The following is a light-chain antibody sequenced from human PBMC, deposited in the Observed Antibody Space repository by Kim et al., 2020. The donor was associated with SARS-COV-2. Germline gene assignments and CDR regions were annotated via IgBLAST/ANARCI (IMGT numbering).Light chain of an antibody. CDR2: DVS. CDR1: QSLRCRS. V-gene: IGKV3-20*01. J-gene: IGKJ4*01. CDR3: QLYGTSFYL. Sequence: SPGERAAISCRASQSLRCRSLGWYQQKPGQAPRLLIYDVSHRATGIPDRFSGSGSGTDFILTISRLEPEDSAVYSCQLYGTSFYLFGGGTKVDIK.